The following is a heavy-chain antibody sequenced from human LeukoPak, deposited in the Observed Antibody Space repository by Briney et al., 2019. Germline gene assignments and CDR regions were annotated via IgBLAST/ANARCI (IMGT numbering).Heavy chain of an antibody. D-gene: IGHD6-19*01. J-gene: IGHJ6*03. CDR3: ARAPSGWQYYYYYYVDV. CDR1: GYTFTSYD. Sequence: ASVKVSCKASGYTFTSYDINWVRQATGQGLEWMGWMNPNSGNTGYAQKFQGRVTMTRNTSISTAYMELSSLRSEDTAVYYCARAPSGWQYYYYYYVDVWGKGTTVTVSS. V-gene: IGHV1-8*01. CDR2: MNPNSGNT.